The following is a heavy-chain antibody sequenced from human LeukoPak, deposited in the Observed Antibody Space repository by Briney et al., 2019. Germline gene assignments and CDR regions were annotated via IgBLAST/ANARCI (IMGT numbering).Heavy chain of an antibody. D-gene: IGHD3-10*01. CDR1: GYTFTSYG. Sequence: ASVKVSCKASGYTFTSYGISWVRQAPGQGLEWMGWISAYNGHTNYAQKLQGRVTMTTDTSTSTAYMELSSLRSEDTAVYYCARVRFGEFSPFDYWGQGTLVTVSS. CDR3: ARVRFGEFSPFDY. J-gene: IGHJ4*02. V-gene: IGHV1-18*01. CDR2: ISAYNGHT.